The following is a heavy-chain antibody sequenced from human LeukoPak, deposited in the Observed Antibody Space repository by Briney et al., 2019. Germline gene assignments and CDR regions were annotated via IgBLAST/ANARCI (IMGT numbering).Heavy chain of an antibody. Sequence: SETLSLTCTVSGGSISSGGYYWSWIRQHPGKGLEWNGYIYYSGSTYYNPSLKSRVTISVDTSKNQFSLKLSSVTAAETAVYYCARADGAAAGQLDVWGQGSTVTVSS. CDR3: ARADGAAAGQLDV. D-gene: IGHD6-13*01. V-gene: IGHV4-31*03. J-gene: IGHJ6*02. CDR1: GGSISSGGYY. CDR2: IYYSGST.